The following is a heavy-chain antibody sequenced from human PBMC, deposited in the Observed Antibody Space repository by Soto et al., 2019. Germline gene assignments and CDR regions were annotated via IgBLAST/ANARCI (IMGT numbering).Heavy chain of an antibody. CDR2: IWSDGTKK. CDR1: GFAFSNYG. CDR3: ARDWWEEPAGKETVSQFDY. J-gene: IGHJ4*02. D-gene: IGHD6-13*01. Sequence: PGGSLRLSCTASGFAFSNYGIHWVRQAPGRGLEWVAVIWSDGTKKFYAGSVRGRFTISRDNSKNTIYLQMNSLRAEDTAVYYCARDWWEEPAGKETVSQFDYCGQGPLVTVYS. V-gene: IGHV3-33*01.